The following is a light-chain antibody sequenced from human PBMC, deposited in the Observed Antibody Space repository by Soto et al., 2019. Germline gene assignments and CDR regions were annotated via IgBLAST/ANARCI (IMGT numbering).Light chain of an antibody. CDR3: GSYVGSKSFV. CDR1: SSDIGDYSY. V-gene: IGLV2-8*01. Sequence: QSALTQPPSASGSLGQSVTISCTGTSSDIGDYSYVSWYQQHAGKAPKLMIYEVSQRPSGVPDRFSGSKSGNTASLTVSGLQAEDEADYYCGSYVGSKSFVFGGGTKVTVL. CDR2: EVS. J-gene: IGLJ3*02.